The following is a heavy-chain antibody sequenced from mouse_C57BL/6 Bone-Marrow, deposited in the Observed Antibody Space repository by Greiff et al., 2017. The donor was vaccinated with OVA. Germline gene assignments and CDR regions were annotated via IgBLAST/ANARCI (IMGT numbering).Heavy chain of an antibody. CDR3: TRYDLDYFDY. Sequence: QVQLQQSGAELVRPGASVTLSCKASGYTFTDYEMHWVKQTPVHGLEWIGAIDPETGGTAYNQKFKGKAILTADKSSSTAYMELRSLTSEDSAVYYCTRYDLDYFDYWGQGTTLTVSS. CDR1: GYTFTDYE. J-gene: IGHJ2*01. V-gene: IGHV1-15*01. D-gene: IGHD2-3*01. CDR2: IDPETGGT.